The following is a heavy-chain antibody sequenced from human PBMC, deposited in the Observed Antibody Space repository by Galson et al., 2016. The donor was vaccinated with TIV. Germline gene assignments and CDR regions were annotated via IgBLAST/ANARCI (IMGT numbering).Heavy chain of an antibody. D-gene: IGHD3/OR15-3a*01. J-gene: IGHJ4*02. CDR2: IIPIFGVP. Sequence: SVKVSCRASGGTFSNYGVSWVRQAPGQGLEWMGGIIPIFGVPKYGQKFQGRLTITADESTSTAYMELSSLRSEDTAVYYCARTAFKGVWTHYFDYWGQGTLVTVSS. V-gene: IGHV1-69*13. CDR3: ARTAFKGVWTHYFDY. CDR1: GGTFSNYG.